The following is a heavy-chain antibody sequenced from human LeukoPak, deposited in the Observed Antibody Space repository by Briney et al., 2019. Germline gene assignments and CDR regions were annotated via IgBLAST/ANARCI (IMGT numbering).Heavy chain of an antibody. J-gene: IGHJ4*02. CDR2: INPSGGGT. Sequence: ASVKVSCKASGGTFSSYAISWVRQAPGQGLEWMGIINPSGGGTTYAQKFQGRVTMTRDTSTSTVYMDLSSLRSDDTAVYYCARERELRPPYFDYWGQGTLVTVSS. CDR3: ARERELRPPYFDY. CDR1: GGTFSSYA. D-gene: IGHD1-26*01. V-gene: IGHV1-46*01.